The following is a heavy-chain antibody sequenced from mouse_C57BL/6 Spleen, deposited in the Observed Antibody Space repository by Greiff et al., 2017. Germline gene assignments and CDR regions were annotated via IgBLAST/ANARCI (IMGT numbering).Heavy chain of an antibody. Sequence: EVKLQESGPELVKPGASVKISCKASGYSFTDYNMNWVKQSNGKSLEWIGVINPNYGTTSYNQKFKGKATLTVDQSSSTAYMQLNSLTSEDSAVYYCARRYYGSSYVGYFDVWGTGTTVTVSS. CDR1: GYSFTDYN. V-gene: IGHV1-39*01. CDR2: INPNYGTT. J-gene: IGHJ1*03. D-gene: IGHD1-1*01. CDR3: ARRYYGSSYVGYFDV.